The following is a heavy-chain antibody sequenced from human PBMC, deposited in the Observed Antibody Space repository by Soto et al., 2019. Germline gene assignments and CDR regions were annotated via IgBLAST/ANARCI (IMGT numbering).Heavy chain of an antibody. CDR2: VFYAGST. J-gene: IGHJ3*02. CDR3: VRLGIDYYDSKKAFDI. Sequence: SETLSLTCTVSGGSIRSGSHYWAWFRQPPGKGLEWIASVFYAGSTYYNPSLKSRVTISVDTAMHKFSLRLTSVPAADMAVYCCVRLGIDYYDSKKAFDIWGQGTMVTVSS. CDR1: GGSIRSGSHY. D-gene: IGHD3-22*01. V-gene: IGHV4-39*01.